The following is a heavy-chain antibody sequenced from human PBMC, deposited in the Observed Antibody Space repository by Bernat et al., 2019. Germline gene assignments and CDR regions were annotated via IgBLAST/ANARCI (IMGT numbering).Heavy chain of an antibody. Sequence: QVQLVESGGGGVQPGRSLRLSCAASGLTFSSYGMHRVRQAPGKGLEWGAVIWYDGSNKYYANPVRGRFTISRDNSKNTLYLQMNGLRAEDTAVYYCARGWGTIFGVVYWGQGTLVTVSS. CDR1: GLTFSSYG. J-gene: IGHJ4*02. D-gene: IGHD3-3*01. V-gene: IGHV3-33*01. CDR3: ARGWGTIFGVVY. CDR2: IWYDGSNK.